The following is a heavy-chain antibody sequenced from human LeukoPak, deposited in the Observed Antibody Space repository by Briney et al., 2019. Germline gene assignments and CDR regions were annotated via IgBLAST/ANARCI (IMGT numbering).Heavy chain of an antibody. D-gene: IGHD1-26*01. Sequence: GGTLRLSCAVSGFTFSTYGMNWVRQAPGKGLEWVSGLTGSGTTYYADSVRGRFTISRDNAKHSLYLQMNSLRAEDTAVYYCATPSGAGYLDYWGQGTLVTVSS. CDR3: ATPSGAGYLDY. J-gene: IGHJ4*02. V-gene: IGHV3-23*01. CDR1: GFTFSTYG. CDR2: LTGSGTT.